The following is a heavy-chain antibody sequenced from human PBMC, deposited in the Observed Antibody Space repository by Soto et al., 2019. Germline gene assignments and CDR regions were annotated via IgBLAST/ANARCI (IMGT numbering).Heavy chain of an antibody. J-gene: IGHJ4*02. CDR3: ARHGSSGWFDTFDY. D-gene: IGHD6-19*01. CDR1: GYSFTTYW. CDR2: IYPGDSDT. Sequence: GESLKISCKVSGYSFTTYWMGWVRQTPGKGPEWMGIIYPGDSDTRYSPPFQDHVTISVDKSLSTAYLQWSSLEASDTAMYYCARHGSSGWFDTFDYWGQGTLVTVSS. V-gene: IGHV5-51*01.